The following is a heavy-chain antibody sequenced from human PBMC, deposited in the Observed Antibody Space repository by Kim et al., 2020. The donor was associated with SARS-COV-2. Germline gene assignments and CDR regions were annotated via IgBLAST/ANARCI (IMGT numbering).Heavy chain of an antibody. CDR1: GYIFGGYY. CDR2: INPNGGGA. J-gene: IGHJ6*02. CDR3: ARDGGGARKDYYGLDV. D-gene: IGHD3-16*01. Sequence: ASVKVSCKASGYIFGGYYVHWVRQAPGQGLEWMGRINPNGGGANYASKFQGRVTMTRDASISTVYMELTRLTSDDTSIYYCARDGGGARKDYYGLDVWGQGTTVTVSS. V-gene: IGHV1-2*06.